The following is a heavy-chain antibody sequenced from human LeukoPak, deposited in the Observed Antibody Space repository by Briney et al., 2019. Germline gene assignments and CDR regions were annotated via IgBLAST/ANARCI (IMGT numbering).Heavy chain of an antibody. J-gene: IGHJ4*02. Sequence: SETLSLTRTVSGGSISSYYWSWIRQPAGKGLEWIGRIYTSGSTNYNPSLKSRVTMSVDTSKNQFSLKLSSVTAADTAVYYCARESDIVATWAQRRFDYWGQGTLVTVSS. D-gene: IGHD5-12*01. CDR2: IYTSGST. CDR1: GGSISSYY. V-gene: IGHV4-4*07. CDR3: ARESDIVATWAQRRFDY.